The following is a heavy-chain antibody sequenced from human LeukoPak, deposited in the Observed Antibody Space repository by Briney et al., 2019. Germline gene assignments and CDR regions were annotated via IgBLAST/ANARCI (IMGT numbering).Heavy chain of an antibody. CDR1: GFTVSSNY. V-gene: IGHV3-53*01. Sequence: GSLRLSCAASGFTVSSNYMSWVRQAPGKGPEWVSVIYSGGSTYYADSVKGRFTISRDNSKNTLYLQMNSLRAEDTAVYYCARGGVFRWFDPWGQGTLVTVSS. J-gene: IGHJ5*02. D-gene: IGHD2-8*01. CDR2: IYSGGST. CDR3: ARGGVFRWFDP.